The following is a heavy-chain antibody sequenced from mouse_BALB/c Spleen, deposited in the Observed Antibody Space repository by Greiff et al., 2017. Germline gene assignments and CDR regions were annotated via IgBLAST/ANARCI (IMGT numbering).Heavy chain of an antibody. CDR1: GYTFSSYW. J-gene: IGHJ3*01. V-gene: IGHV1-9*01. Sequence: VQLQQSGAELMKPGASVKISCKATGYTFSSYWIEWVKQRPGHGLEWIGEILPGSGSTNYNEKFKGKATFTADTSSNTAYMQLSSLTSEDSAVYYCARVQYGNYVGAYWGQGTLVTVAA. CDR2: ILPGSGST. CDR3: ARVQYGNYVGAY. D-gene: IGHD2-10*02.